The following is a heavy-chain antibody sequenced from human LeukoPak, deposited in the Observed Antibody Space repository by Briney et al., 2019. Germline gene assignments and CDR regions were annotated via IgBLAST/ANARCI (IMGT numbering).Heavy chain of an antibody. Sequence: PGGSLRLSCADSGFTLSSNYMRCVPDAPGKGLERVSDIYSGGSTYYTDSVMGRFTISRDNSKNTLYLQMNRLRAEDTALYYWARSNCKSTSCYTRSYYYYGMDVWGQGTTVTVSS. V-gene: IGHV3-66*02. CDR3: ARSNCKSTSCYTRSYYYYGMDV. CDR1: GFTLSSNY. D-gene: IGHD2-2*02. J-gene: IGHJ6*02. CDR2: IYSGGST.